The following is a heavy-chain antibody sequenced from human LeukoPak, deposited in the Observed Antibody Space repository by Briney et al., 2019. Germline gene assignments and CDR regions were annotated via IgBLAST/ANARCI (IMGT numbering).Heavy chain of an antibody. CDR1: GGSISSGSYY. J-gene: IGHJ4*02. D-gene: IGHD2-15*01. CDR3: ARDAPTAYCSGGSCYFDY. Sequence: SETLSLTCTVSGGSISSGSYYWSWIRQPAGKRLEWIGRIYTSGSTNYNPSLKSRVTISLDTSKNQFSLNLSSVTAADTAVYYCARDAPTAYCSGGSCYFDYWGQGTLVTVSS. V-gene: IGHV4-61*02. CDR2: IYTSGST.